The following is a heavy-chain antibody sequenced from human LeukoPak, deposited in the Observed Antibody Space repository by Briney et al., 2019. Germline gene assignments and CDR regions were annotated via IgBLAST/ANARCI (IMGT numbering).Heavy chain of an antibody. Sequence: GESLKISCQASGYTFTEYWIGWVRQTPGQGLEWMGIIYAADSTTKYSPSFQGQVTISADKSISTAYLQWSSLKASDTAMYYCASSASIVVAGPFDYWGQGTLVTVSS. J-gene: IGHJ4*02. CDR3: ASSASIVVAGPFDY. CDR1: GYTFTEYW. D-gene: IGHD3-22*01. CDR2: IYAADSTT. V-gene: IGHV5-51*01.